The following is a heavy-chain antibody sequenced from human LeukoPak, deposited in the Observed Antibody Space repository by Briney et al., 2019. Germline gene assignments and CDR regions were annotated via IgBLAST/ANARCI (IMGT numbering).Heavy chain of an antibody. D-gene: IGHD3-3*01. J-gene: IGHJ4*02. CDR2: IHHSGST. CDR3: ARAFGVVIYFDY. Sequence: PSETMSLTCTVSGYSISSGSYWGWIRQPPGQGLEWIGSIHHSGSTYYNPSLKSRVTISVDASKNQLSLKLSSVTAADTAVYYCARAFGVVIYFDYWGQGTLVTVSS. CDR1: GYSISSGSY. V-gene: IGHV4-38-2*02.